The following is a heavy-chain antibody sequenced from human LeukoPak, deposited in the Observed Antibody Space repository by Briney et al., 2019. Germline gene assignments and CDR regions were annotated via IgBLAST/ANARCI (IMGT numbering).Heavy chain of an antibody. V-gene: IGHV3-74*01. CDR2: INNDGTST. CDR1: GFTFSNYW. D-gene: IGHD3-22*01. CDR3: ASFGSSGYWLDY. Sequence: GGSLRLSCAASGFTFSNYWMHWVRQVPGKGLVWVSHINNDGTSTSYADSVKGRFTISRDNAKHTLCLQMNSLRAEDTAVYYCASFGSSGYWLDYWGQGALVTVSS. J-gene: IGHJ4*02.